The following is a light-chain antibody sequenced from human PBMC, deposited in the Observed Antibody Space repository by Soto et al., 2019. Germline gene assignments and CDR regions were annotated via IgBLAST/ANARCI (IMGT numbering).Light chain of an antibody. CDR3: SSYTSSSLYV. CDR2: EVS. Sequence: QSVLTQPASVSGSAGQSITISCTGTSSDVGGYNYVSWYQQQSGKAPKFMIHEVSNRPSGVSNRFCGSKSGNTASLTISGLQPEDEADYYCSSYTSSSLYVFGTGTKVTVL. V-gene: IGLV2-14*01. CDR1: SSDVGGYNY. J-gene: IGLJ1*01.